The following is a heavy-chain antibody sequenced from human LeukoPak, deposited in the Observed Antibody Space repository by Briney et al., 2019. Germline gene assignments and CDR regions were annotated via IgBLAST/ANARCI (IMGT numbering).Heavy chain of an antibody. D-gene: IGHD6-19*01. CDR1: GYTFTSYD. V-gene: IGHV1-8*03. CDR2: MNPNSGNT. Sequence: GASVKVSCKASGYTFTSYDINWVRQATGQGLEWMGWMNPNSGNTGYAQKFQGRVTITRNTSISTAYMELSSLRSEDTAVYYCARVESSGWWYYFDYWGQGTLVTVSS. J-gene: IGHJ4*02. CDR3: ARVESSGWWYYFDY.